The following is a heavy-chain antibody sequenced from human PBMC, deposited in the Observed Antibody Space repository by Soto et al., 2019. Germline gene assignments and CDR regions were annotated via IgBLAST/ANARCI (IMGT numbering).Heavy chain of an antibody. CDR1: GGSISSGDYY. CDR2: IYYSRST. J-gene: IGHJ3*02. V-gene: IGHV4-30-4*01. D-gene: IGHD3-22*01. CDR3: ARVGRAHYDSSGYVDAFDI. Sequence: SETLSLTCTVSGGSISSGDYYWSWIRQPPGKGLEWIGYIYYSRSTYYNPSLKSRVTISVDTSKNQFSLKLSSVTAADTAVYYWARVGRAHYDSSGYVDAFDIWGQGTMVTVSS.